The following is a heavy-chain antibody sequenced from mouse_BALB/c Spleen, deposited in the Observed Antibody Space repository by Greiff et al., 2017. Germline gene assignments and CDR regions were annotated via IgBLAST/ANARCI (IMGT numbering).Heavy chain of an antibody. CDR2: ISNGGGST. V-gene: IGHV5-12-2*01. Sequence: EVHLVESGGGLVQPGGSLKLSCAASGFTFSSYTMSWVRQTPEKRLEWVAYISNGGGSTYYPDTVKGRFTISRDNAKNTLYLQMSSLKSEDTAMYYCARHLGGLYYFDYWGQGTTLTVSS. CDR3: ARHLGGLYYFDY. CDR1: GFTFSSYT. J-gene: IGHJ2*01. D-gene: IGHD1-1*02.